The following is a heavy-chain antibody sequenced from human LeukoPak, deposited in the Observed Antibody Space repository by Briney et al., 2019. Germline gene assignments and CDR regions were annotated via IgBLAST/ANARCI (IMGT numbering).Heavy chain of an antibody. Sequence: PSETLSLTCTVSGGSISSSSYYWGWIRQPPGKGLEWIGSIYYSGSTYYNPSLKSRVTISVDTSKNKFSLKLGSVTAADTAVYYCASPTTMTTAIEYWGQETLVTVSS. V-gene: IGHV4-39*01. CDR2: IYYSGST. D-gene: IGHD4-17*01. J-gene: IGHJ4*02. CDR1: GGSISSSSYY. CDR3: ASPTTMTTAIEY.